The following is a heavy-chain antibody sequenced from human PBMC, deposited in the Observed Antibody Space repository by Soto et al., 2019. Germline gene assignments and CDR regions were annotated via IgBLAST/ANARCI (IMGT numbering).Heavy chain of an antibody. CDR1: GGSFRGYF. D-gene: IGHD3-16*01. J-gene: IGHJ4*02. V-gene: IGHV4-34*01. CDR3: QGGDF. CDR2: INDSGST. Sequence: ETLSLTCSVSGGSFRGYFWSWIRQSPDKGLEWIGEINDSGSTYYNPSFKSRLTISVDTYKSQISLTLTSVNAADSAVYYCQGGDFWGQGTRVTVYS.